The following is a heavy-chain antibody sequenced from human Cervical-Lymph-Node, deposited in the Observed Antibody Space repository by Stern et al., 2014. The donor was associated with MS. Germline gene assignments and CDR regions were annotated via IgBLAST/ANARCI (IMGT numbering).Heavy chain of an antibody. V-gene: IGHV2-5*02. CDR1: GFSLFTRGVG. Sequence: ESGPTLEKPTQTLTLTCTFSGFSLFTRGVGVGWIRQPPGKALEGLATTYWDDEKRSSPPLETRLTITKDASKNQVVLAMTNVDPVDTATYYCAHSVVIPTGVFDSWGQGTLVTVSS. D-gene: IGHD2-2*01. CDR2: TYWDDEK. J-gene: IGHJ4*02. CDR3: AHSVVIPTGVFDS.